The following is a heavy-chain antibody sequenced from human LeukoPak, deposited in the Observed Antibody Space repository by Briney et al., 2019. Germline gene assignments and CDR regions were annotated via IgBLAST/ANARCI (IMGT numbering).Heavy chain of an antibody. CDR3: ARVGGSNAFVI. Sequence: PGGSLRLSCAASGFTFSSYWWHWVRQAPGKGLVWVSPINSDGSSTSYADSVKGRFTISRDNAKNTLSLQMNSLRAEDTAVYYCARVGGSNAFVIWGQRTMVIVSS. V-gene: IGHV3-74*01. J-gene: IGHJ3*02. CDR2: INSDGSST. CDR1: GFTFSSYW. D-gene: IGHD1-26*01.